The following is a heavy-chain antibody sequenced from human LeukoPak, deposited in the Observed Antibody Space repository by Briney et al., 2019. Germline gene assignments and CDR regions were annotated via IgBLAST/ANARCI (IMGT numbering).Heavy chain of an antibody. Sequence: PGGSLRLSCAASGFTFSSSAMSSVRPPPGEGREWVSSISGRAGSTYYAETVKGRYPITRDKSRNPLYLQMNSLRAEATAVYYCAKDGYIVVVAAAADSFQHWGQATLVTVSS. CDR3: AKDGYIVVVAAAADSFQH. D-gene: IGHD2-21*02. V-gene: IGHV3-23*01. CDR1: GFTFSSSA. CDR2: ISGRAGST. J-gene: IGHJ1*01.